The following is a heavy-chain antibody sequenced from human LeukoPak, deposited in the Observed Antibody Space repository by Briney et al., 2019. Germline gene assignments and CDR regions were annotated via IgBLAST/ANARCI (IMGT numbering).Heavy chain of an antibody. CDR2: TYPGDSDT. Sequence: GESLKISCKGSGYSFTSYWIGWVRQMPGKGLEWMGITYPGDSDTRYSPSFQGQVTISADKSISTAYLQWSSLKASDTAMYYCATRTSCSGGSCYEDYYYYYYMDVWGKGTTVTVSS. V-gene: IGHV5-51*01. J-gene: IGHJ6*03. D-gene: IGHD2-15*01. CDR1: GYSFTSYW. CDR3: ATRTSCSGGSCYEDYYYYYYMDV.